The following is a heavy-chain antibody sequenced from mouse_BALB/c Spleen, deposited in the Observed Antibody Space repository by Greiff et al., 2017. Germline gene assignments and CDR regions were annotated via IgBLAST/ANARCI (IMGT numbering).Heavy chain of an antibody. CDR2: ISYDGSN. Sequence: EVKLVESGPGLVKPSQSLSLTCSVTGYSITSGYYWNWIRQFPGNKLEWMGYISYDGSNNYNPSLKNRISITRDTSKNQFFLKLNSVTTEDTATYYCARGDYGSEAYWGQGTLVTVSA. CDR1: GYSITSGYY. V-gene: IGHV3-6*02. CDR3: ARGDYGSEAY. J-gene: IGHJ3*01. D-gene: IGHD1-1*01.